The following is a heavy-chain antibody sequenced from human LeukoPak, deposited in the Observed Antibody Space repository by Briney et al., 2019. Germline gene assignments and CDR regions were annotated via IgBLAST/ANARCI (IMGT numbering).Heavy chain of an antibody. Sequence: KPGGSLRLSCAASGFTFSSYSMNWVRQAPGKGLEWVSSISSSSSYIYYADSVKGRFTISGDNAKNSLYLQMNSLRAEDTAVYYCARDRDGYNTALDYWGQGTLVTVSS. CDR1: GFTFSSYS. J-gene: IGHJ4*02. V-gene: IGHV3-21*01. D-gene: IGHD5-24*01. CDR2: ISSSSSYI. CDR3: ARDRDGYNTALDY.